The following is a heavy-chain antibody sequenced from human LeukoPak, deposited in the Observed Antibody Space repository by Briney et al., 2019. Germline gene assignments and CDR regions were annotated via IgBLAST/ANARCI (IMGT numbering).Heavy chain of an antibody. D-gene: IGHD4-17*01. CDR2: ISSSSYI. J-gene: IGHJ4*02. Sequence: GGSLRLSCAASGFTFSSYSMNWVRQAPGKGLEWVSSISSSSYIYYADSVKGRFTISRDNAKNSLYLQMNSLRAEDTAVYYCAREHDYGDPRTGYWGQGTLVTVSS. CDR3: AREHDYGDPRTGY. CDR1: GFTFSSYS. V-gene: IGHV3-21*01.